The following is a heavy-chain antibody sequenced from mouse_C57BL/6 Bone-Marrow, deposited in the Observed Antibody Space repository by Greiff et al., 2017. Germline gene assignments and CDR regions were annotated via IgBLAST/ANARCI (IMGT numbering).Heavy chain of an antibody. CDR1: GFTFSSYG. V-gene: IGHV5-6*01. D-gene: IGHD2-3*01. CDR2: LSSGGSYT. CDR3: ARIYDGYYWYFDV. Sequence: EVKLQESGGDLVKPGGSLKLSCAASGFTFSSYGMSWVRQTPDKRLEWVATLSSGGSYTYYPDSVKGRFTISRDNAKNTLYLQMSSLKSEDTAMYYCARIYDGYYWYFDVWGTGTTVTVSS. J-gene: IGHJ1*03.